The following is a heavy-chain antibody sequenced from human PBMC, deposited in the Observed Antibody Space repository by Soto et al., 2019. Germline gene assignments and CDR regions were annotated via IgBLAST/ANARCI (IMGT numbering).Heavy chain of an antibody. D-gene: IGHD1-1*01. CDR3: ARGNGMILEVQGDAPDKYYLDS. CDR2: INHSGSI. Sequence: SETLSLTCAVYGGSFSGYYWSWIRQPPGKGLEWIGEINHSGSINYNPSLKSRVTISVDTSKNQFSLKLRSVTAADTAIYYCARGNGMILEVQGDAPDKYYLDSWSQGTLVTVS. V-gene: IGHV4-34*01. J-gene: IGHJ4*02. CDR1: GGSFSGYY.